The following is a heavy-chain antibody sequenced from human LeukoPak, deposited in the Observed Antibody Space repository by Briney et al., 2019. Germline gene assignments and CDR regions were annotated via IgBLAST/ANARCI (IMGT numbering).Heavy chain of an antibody. CDR2: IYYSGST. V-gene: IGHV4-59*08. CDR1: GGSMNSYY. D-gene: IGHD3-9*01. Sequence: SETLSLTCSVSGGSMNSYYWSWIRKSPGKGLEWIGYIYYSGSTNYNPSLKSRVTISVDTSKNQFSLKLSSVTAADTAVYYCARHVWLQPFDYWGQGTLVTVSS. J-gene: IGHJ4*02. CDR3: ARHVWLQPFDY.